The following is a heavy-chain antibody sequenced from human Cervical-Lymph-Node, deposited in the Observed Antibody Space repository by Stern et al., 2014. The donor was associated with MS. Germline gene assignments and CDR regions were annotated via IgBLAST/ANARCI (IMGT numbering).Heavy chain of an antibody. CDR2: VIPFVGTS. Sequence: VQLVESGAEVKKPGSSVKVSCKSSGGIRWVRQAPGQGLEWMGGVIPFVGTSNNAQKFQGRVTITADTSTNTTYLHLSRLTSADTAVYYCARGSGDNWFGPWGQGTLVTVSS. CDR3: ARGSGDNWFGP. CDR1: GG. J-gene: IGHJ5*02. V-gene: IGHV1-69*06. D-gene: IGHD3-10*01.